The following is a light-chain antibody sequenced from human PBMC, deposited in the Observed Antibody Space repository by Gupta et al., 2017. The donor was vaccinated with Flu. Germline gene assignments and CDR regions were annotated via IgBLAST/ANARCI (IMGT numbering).Light chain of an antibody. CDR1: QGISNY. J-gene: IGKJ1*01. CDR3: QQLNSYPRT. Sequence: RVTITCRASQGISNYLAWYQQKPGKAPKLLIYHASTLQSGVPSRFSGSGSWSTFTLTISSLQTEDFATYYCQQLNSYPRTFGQGTKVEAK. CDR2: HAS. V-gene: IGKV1-9*01.